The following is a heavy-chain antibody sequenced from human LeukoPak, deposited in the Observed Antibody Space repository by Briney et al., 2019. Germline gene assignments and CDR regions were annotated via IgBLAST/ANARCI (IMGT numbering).Heavy chain of an antibody. V-gene: IGHV4-31*03. CDR1: GGSISSGGYY. D-gene: IGHD2-21*02. CDR3: ARGRRVLVTNEYYFDY. CDR2: IYYSGST. J-gene: IGHJ4*02. Sequence: SQTLSLTCTVSGGSISSGGYYWRWIRQHPGKGLEWIGYIYYSGSTYYNPSLKSRVTISVDTSKNQFSLKLSSVAGADTAVYYCARGRRVLVTNEYYFDYWGQGTLVSVSS.